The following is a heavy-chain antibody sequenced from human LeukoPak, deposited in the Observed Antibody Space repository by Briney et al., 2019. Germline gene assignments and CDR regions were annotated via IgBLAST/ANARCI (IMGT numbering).Heavy chain of an antibody. CDR2: IYTSGST. V-gene: IGHV4-4*07. J-gene: IGHJ6*02. Sequence: SETLSLTCTVSDDSISSYYWSWIRQPAGKGLEWIGRIYTSGSTNYNPSLKSRVTMSVDTSKNQFSLKLSSVTAADTAVYYCARDRPDIVVVPAAPGDYYYYGMDVWGQGTTVTVSS. CDR3: ARDRPDIVVVPAAPGDYYYYGMDV. CDR1: DDSISSYY. D-gene: IGHD2-2*01.